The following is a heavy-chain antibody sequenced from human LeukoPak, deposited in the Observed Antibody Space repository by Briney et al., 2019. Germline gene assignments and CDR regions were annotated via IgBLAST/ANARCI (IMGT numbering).Heavy chain of an antibody. CDR3: ARGGGLQDY. CDR1: GYTLTELS. J-gene: IGHJ4*02. V-gene: IGHV1-24*01. D-gene: IGHD4-11*01. CDR2: FDPEDGET. Sequence: ASVTVSCKVSGYTLTELSMHWVRQAPGKGLEWMGAFDPEDGETIYAQKLQGRVTMTTDTSTSTAYMELRSLRSDDTAVYYCARGGGLQDYWGQGTLVTVSS.